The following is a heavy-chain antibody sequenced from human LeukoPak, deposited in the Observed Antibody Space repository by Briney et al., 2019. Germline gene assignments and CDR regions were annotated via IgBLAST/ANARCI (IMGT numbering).Heavy chain of an antibody. D-gene: IGHD2-2*01. CDR2: IIPVVVEG. V-gene: IGHV1-69*04. CDR3: ATTIYCRTVSCLRNYYFDD. J-gene: IGHJ4*01. CDR1: GGIFTSYA. Sequence: SVKVSCNASGGIFTSYAIHWLRQAPGQGLKWMGRIIPVVVEGHYSQNFQGRVAITADKSTSAAYMELSSLRSEDAAVYFCATTIYCRTVSCLRNYYFDDWGQGTLVTVSS.